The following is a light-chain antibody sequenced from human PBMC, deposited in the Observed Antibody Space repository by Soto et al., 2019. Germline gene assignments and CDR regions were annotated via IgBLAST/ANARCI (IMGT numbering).Light chain of an antibody. CDR1: QSVLYSSNNKNY. CDR3: QQYHTTPWT. Sequence: DIVMTQSPDSLAVSLGERATINCKSSQSVLYSSNNKNYLAWYQQKPGQPPKLLIYWASTRESGVPDRFSGSGSGTDFTLTISSLQTEDVALYCCQQYHTTPWTFGQGTKVEIK. V-gene: IGKV4-1*01. J-gene: IGKJ1*01. CDR2: WAS.